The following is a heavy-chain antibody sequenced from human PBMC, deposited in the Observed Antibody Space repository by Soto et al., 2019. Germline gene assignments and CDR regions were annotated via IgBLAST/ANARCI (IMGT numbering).Heavy chain of an antibody. J-gene: IGHJ2*01. D-gene: IGHD3-22*01. V-gene: IGHV3-23*01. Sequence: GGSLRLSCAASGFTFSSYAMSWVRQAPGKGLEWVSAISGSGGSTYYADSVKGRFTISRDNSKNTLYLQMNSLRAEDTAVYYCAKDLRQIEVVTNWYFNLWGRGTLVTVS. CDR1: GFTFSSYA. CDR3: AKDLRQIEVVTNWYFNL. CDR2: ISGSGGST.